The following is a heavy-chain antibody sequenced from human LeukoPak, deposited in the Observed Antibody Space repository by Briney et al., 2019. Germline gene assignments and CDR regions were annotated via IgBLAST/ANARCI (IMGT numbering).Heavy chain of an antibody. V-gene: IGHV4-39*07. Sequence: SETLSLTCTVSGGSISSSSYYWGWIRQPPGKGLEWIGSIYYSGSTYYNPSLKSRVTISVDTSKNQFSLKLSSVTAADRAVYYCARDGTYYYDSSVYPADFASWGRGPLVTVSS. CDR3: ARDGTYYYDSSVYPADFAS. J-gene: IGHJ4*02. D-gene: IGHD3-22*01. CDR2: IYYSGST. CDR1: GGSISSSSYY.